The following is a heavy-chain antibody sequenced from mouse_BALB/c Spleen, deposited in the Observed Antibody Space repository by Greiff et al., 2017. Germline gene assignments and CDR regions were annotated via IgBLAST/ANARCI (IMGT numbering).Heavy chain of an antibody. CDR2: IRSGGST. CDR3: ARGRDGYYNY. Sequence: DVKVEESGGGLVKPGGSLKLSCAASGFTFSSYAMSWVRQTPEKRLEWVASIRSGGSTYYPASVKGRFTISRDNARNILYLQMSSLRSEDTAMYYCARGRDGYYNYWGQGTTLTVSS. V-gene: IGHV5-6-5*01. CDR1: GFTFSSYA. J-gene: IGHJ2*01. D-gene: IGHD2-3*01.